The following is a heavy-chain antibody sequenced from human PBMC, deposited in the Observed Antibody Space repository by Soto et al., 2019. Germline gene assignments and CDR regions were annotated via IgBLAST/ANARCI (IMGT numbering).Heavy chain of an antibody. CDR1: GYMFNSYG. J-gene: IGHJ5*02. D-gene: IGHD1-26*01. CDR2: FTTYNDDT. CDR3: ARVVCAGCCRKTDSRIVKLDT. V-gene: IGHV1-18*01. Sequence: QAQLVQSAAEARKPGASVKVSCKTSGYMFNSYGISCVRQAPGQGPEWMGWFTTYNDDTDYVQTFQDRVTRTTDTSTSTGYMELRSLRSDDTAVYYCARVVCAGCCRKTDSRIVKLDTWGQGTPVTVSS.